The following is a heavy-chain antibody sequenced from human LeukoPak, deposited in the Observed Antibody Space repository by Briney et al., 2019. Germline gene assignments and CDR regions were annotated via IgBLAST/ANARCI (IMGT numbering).Heavy chain of an antibody. D-gene: IGHD3-3*01. J-gene: IGHJ6*03. V-gene: IGHV3-9*03. CDR3: AKGYYDFWSDWDYMDV. CDR2: IGWNSGSI. Sequence: PGRSLRLSCAASGFTFDDYAMHWVRQAPGQGLEWVSGIGWNSGSIGYADSVKGRFTISRDNAKNSLYLQMNSLRAEDMALYYCAKGYYDFWSDWDYMDVWGKGTTVTVSS. CDR1: GFTFDDYA.